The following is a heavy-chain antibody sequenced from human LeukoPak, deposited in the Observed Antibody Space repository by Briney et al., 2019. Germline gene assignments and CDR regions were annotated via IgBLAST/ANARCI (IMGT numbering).Heavy chain of an antibody. V-gene: IGHV4-34*01. CDR3: ARGLAGYRRLYYGMDV. D-gene: IGHD5-24*01. CDR1: GGSFSGYH. CDR2: INHSGTT. Sequence: SETLSLTCAVYGGSFSGYHWTWIRQSPGKGLEWIGEINHSGTTTYSPSLKSRVTISVDTSKNQFSLKLSSVTAADTAVYYCARGLAGYRRLYYGMDVWGQGTTVTVSS. J-gene: IGHJ6*02.